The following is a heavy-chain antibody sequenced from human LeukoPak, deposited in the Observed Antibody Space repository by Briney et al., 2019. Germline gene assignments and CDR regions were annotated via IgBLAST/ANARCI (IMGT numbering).Heavy chain of an antibody. CDR3: ARRDTNCSSTSCLSWFDP. CDR2: IYYSGST. V-gene: IGHV4-59*01. CDR1: GGSISSYY. D-gene: IGHD2-2*01. Sequence: PSETLSLTCTVSGGSISSYYWSWIRQPPGKGLEWIGYIYYSGSTNYNPSLKSRVTISVDTSKNQFSLKLSSVTAADTAVYYCARRDTNCSSTSCLSWFDPWGQGTLVTVSS. J-gene: IGHJ5*02.